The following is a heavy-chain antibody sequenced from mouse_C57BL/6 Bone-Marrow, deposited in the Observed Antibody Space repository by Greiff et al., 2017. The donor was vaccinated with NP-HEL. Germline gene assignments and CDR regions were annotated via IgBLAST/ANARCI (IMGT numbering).Heavy chain of an antibody. V-gene: IGHV1-82*01. CDR1: GYAFSSSW. Sequence: QVQLQQSGPELVKPGASVKISCKASGYAFSSSWMNWVKQRPGKGLEWIGRIYPGDGDTNYNGKFKGKATLTADKSSSTAYMQLSSLTSEDSAVYFCAESGSSYPSWFAYWGQGTLVTVSA. CDR3: AESGSSYPSWFAY. D-gene: IGHD1-1*01. CDR2: IYPGDGDT. J-gene: IGHJ3*01.